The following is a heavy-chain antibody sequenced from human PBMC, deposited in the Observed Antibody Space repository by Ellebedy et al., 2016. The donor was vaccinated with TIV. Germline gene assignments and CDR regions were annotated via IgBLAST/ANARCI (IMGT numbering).Heavy chain of an antibody. Sequence: GGSLRLSCAASGFTFSSYAMNWVRQAPGKGLEWVSSINDISSHIYYADSVKGRFTISRDNAKNLVFLQMNNLRADDTAVYYCARVGYSRGWIYYFDYWGQGTLVTVSS. V-gene: IGHV3-21*01. J-gene: IGHJ4*02. D-gene: IGHD6-19*01. CDR1: GFTFSSYA. CDR3: ARVGYSRGWIYYFDY. CDR2: INDISSHI.